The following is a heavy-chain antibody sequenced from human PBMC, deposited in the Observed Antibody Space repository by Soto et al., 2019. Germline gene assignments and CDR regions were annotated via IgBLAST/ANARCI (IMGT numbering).Heavy chain of an antibody. CDR3: ARSSRGWYFADAFEI. J-gene: IGHJ3*02. Sequence: QVQLVQSGAEVKKPGASVKVSCKASGYTFTSYAINWVRQATGQGLEGMGWMNPNSGNTGYAQKFQGRVTMTRNTSISTAYMELSSLRSEDTAVYYCARSSRGWYFADAFEIWGQGTMVTVSS. D-gene: IGHD6-19*01. CDR2: MNPNSGNT. V-gene: IGHV1-8*01. CDR1: GYTFTSYA.